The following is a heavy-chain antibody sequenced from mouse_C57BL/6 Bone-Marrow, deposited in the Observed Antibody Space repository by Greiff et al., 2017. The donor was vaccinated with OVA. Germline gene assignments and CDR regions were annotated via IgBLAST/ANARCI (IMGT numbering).Heavy chain of an antibody. CDR1: GYSFTDYN. Sequence: LVEPGASVKISCKASGYSFTDYNMNWVKQSNGKSLEWIGVINPNFGTTSYNQKFKGKATLTVDQSSSTAYIQLNSLTSEDSAVYYCARNGPYAMDCWGQGTSVTVSS. V-gene: IGHV1-39*01. CDR2: INPNFGTT. CDR3: ARNGPYAMDC. J-gene: IGHJ4*01.